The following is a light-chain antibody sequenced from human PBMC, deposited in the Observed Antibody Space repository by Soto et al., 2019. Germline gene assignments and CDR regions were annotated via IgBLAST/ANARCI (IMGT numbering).Light chain of an antibody. V-gene: IGKV3-20*01. J-gene: IGKJ1*01. CDR1: QSVSSSY. Sequence: IVLAQSHGTLSLSPGARATLSCRASQSVSSSYLAWYQQKPGQAPRLLIYGASSRATGIPDRFSGSGSGTDFTLTSSRLEPEDVAVYYCQQYGSSAWTFGQGTKVDIK. CDR2: GAS. CDR3: QQYGSSAWT.